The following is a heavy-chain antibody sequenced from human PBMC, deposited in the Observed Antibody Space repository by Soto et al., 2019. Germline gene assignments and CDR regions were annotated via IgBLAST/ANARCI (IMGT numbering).Heavy chain of an antibody. J-gene: IGHJ3*02. Sequence: QVQLVESGGGVVQPGRSLRLSCAASGFTFSIYGMHWVRQAPGKGLEWVAAIWYDGSNEYYTDSVKGRFTISRDNSNNTLYLQMTSLRAEETAVFYCARARSAYDFPDAFDIWGQGTMVTVSS. CDR3: ARARSAYDFPDAFDI. D-gene: IGHD3-3*01. CDR1: GFTFSIYG. V-gene: IGHV3-33*01. CDR2: IWYDGSNE.